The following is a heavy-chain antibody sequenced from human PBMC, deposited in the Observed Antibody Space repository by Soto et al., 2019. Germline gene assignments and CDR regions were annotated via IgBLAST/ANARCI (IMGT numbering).Heavy chain of an antibody. CDR3: ARDYDFWSGYYTPYYYYGMDV. Sequence: GGSLRLSCAASGFTFSSYGMHWVRQAPGKGLEWVAVIWYDGSNKYYADSVKGRFTISRDNSKNTLYLQMNSLRAEDTAVYYCARDYDFWSGYYTPYYYYGMDVWGQGTTVTVSS. V-gene: IGHV3-33*01. D-gene: IGHD3-3*01. CDR2: IWYDGSNK. J-gene: IGHJ6*02. CDR1: GFTFSSYG.